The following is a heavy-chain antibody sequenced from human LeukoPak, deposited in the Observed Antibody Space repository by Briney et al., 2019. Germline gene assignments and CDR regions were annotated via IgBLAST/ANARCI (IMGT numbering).Heavy chain of an antibody. CDR1: GYTFTSYD. CDR3: ARDLHDYYDSSG. D-gene: IGHD3-22*01. J-gene: IGHJ4*02. CDR2: IIPIFGTA. V-gene: IGHV1-69*05. Sequence: ASVKVSCKASGYTFTSYDINWVRQAPGQGLEWMGGIIPIFGTANYAQKFQGRVTITTDESTSTAYMELSSLRSEDTAVYYCARDLHDYYDSSGWGQGTLVTVSS.